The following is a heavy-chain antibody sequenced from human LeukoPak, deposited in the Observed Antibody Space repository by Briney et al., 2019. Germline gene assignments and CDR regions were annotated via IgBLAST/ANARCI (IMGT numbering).Heavy chain of an antibody. D-gene: IGHD5-18*01. V-gene: IGHV3-7*01. CDR3: ASVDRAIVHYYGMDV. CDR2: IKQDGSET. Sequence: PGGSLRPSCAASGFTFGSYWMSWVRQAPGKGREWEANIKQDGSETYHVDSVKGRFTISRDNARNSLYLQMNSLRAEDTAVYYCASVDRAIVHYYGMDVWGQGTTVTVSS. CDR1: GFTFGSYW. J-gene: IGHJ6*02.